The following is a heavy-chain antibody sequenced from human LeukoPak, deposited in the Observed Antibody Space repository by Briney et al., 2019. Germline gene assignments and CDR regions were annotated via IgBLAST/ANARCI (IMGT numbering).Heavy chain of an antibody. V-gene: IGHV3-33*01. CDR2: IWYDGQNK. Sequence: EESLRLSCAASGFTFSKYGMHWVRQAPGKGLEWVALIWYDGQNKYYADSVKGRFNISRDNSKSTLLLQMNDLRAEDTALYFCAREWGLIAVAGGPGYWGQGTPVTVSS. CDR3: AREWGLIAVAGGPGY. J-gene: IGHJ4*02. CDR1: GFTFSKYG. D-gene: IGHD6-19*01.